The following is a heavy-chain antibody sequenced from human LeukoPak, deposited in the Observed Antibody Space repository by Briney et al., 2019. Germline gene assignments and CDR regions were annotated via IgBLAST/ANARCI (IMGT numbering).Heavy chain of an antibody. CDR2: INAGNGNT. V-gene: IGHV1-3*01. Sequence: ASVKVSCKASGYTFTSYAMHWVRQAPGQRLEWMGWINAGNGNTKYAQKLQGRVTMTTDTSTSTAYMELRSLRSDDTAVYYCARERHYCSSTSCSGDWFDPRGQGTLVTVSS. CDR3: ARERHYCSSTSCSGDWFDP. D-gene: IGHD2-2*01. CDR1: GYTFTSYA. J-gene: IGHJ5*02.